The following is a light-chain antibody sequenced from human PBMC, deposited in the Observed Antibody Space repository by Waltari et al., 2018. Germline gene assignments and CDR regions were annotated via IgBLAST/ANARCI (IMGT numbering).Light chain of an antibody. J-gene: IGLJ3*02. CDR1: TGVVTSGHS. Sequence: QAVVTQEPSLTVSPGGTVTLTCASTTGVVTSGHSPYWFQQKPGQAPKTLIYDTTNKHSWTPARFSGSLLGGKAALTLSGAQPEDEADYFCFLVYGGVGVFGGGTKLTVL. CDR2: DTT. CDR3: FLVYGGVGV. V-gene: IGLV7-46*01.